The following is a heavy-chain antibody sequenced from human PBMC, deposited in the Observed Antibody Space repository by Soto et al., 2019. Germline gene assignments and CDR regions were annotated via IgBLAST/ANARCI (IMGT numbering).Heavy chain of an antibody. CDR1: GGSISSYY. CDR2: IYSSGIT. Sequence: SETLSLTCTVSGGSISSYYWSWIRQPPGKGLEWIGYIYSSGITNYNPSLKSRVTISVDTSKNQFSLRLSSVTAADTAVYYCGISSGNSGWYVVDFWGQGTLVTVSS. J-gene: IGHJ4*02. D-gene: IGHD6-19*01. CDR3: GISSGNSGWYVVDF. V-gene: IGHV4-59*01.